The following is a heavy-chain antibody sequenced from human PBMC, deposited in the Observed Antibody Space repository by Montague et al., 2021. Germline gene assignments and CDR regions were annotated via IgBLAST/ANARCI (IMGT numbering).Heavy chain of an antibody. CDR1: DASLTGYI. CDR3: ARVGVRPVAGPLARRRGLHYHMDV. CDR2: FIPGGKT. Sequence: SETLSLTRAVYDASLTGYIWTWIRQPPGKGLEWIGDFIPGGKTNYNPSLGSRASISVDTSNNHFSLTLSSAAAADTALYFCARVGVRPVAGPLARRRGLHYHMDVWGTGTTVTVSS. V-gene: IGHV4-34*12. J-gene: IGHJ6*03. D-gene: IGHD6-19*01.